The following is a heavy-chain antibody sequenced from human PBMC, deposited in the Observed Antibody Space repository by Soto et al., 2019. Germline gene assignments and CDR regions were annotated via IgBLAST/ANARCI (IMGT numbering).Heavy chain of an antibody. Sequence: ASVKVSCKASGGTFSSYAISWVRQAPGQGLEWMGGIIPIFGTANYAQKFQGRVTITADESTSTAYMELSSLRSEDTAVYYCARVIAARRNYYYYYGMDVWGQGTTVTVSS. J-gene: IGHJ6*02. CDR2: IIPIFGTA. D-gene: IGHD6-13*01. V-gene: IGHV1-69*13. CDR1: GGTFSSYA. CDR3: ARVIAARRNYYYYYGMDV.